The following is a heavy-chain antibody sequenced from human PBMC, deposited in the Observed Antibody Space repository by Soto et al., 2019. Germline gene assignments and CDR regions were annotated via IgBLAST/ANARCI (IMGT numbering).Heavy chain of an antibody. CDR2: IYPGDSDT. Sequence: GESLKISCKGSGYSFTSYWIGWVRRMPGKGLEWMGIIYPGDSDTRYSPSFQGQVTISADKSISTAYLQWSSLKASDTAMYYYARHDPDCGGDCYTFPIDYWGQGTLVTVSS. D-gene: IGHD2-21*02. CDR1: GYSFTSYW. CDR3: ARHDPDCGGDCYTFPIDY. J-gene: IGHJ4*02. V-gene: IGHV5-51*01.